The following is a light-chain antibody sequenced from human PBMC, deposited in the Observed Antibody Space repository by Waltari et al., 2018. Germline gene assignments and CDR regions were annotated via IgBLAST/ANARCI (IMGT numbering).Light chain of an antibody. Sequence: DIQMTQSPSTLSASVGERVTITCRASQGVGRWLAWYQEKAGKAPRCLISKASKLESGVPARFSGSGSGTEVTLTISSLQPDDFATYYCQHYNSYSSWTFGQGTKVEIK. CDR1: QGVGRW. CDR2: KAS. CDR3: QHYNSYSSWT. V-gene: IGKV1-5*03. J-gene: IGKJ1*01.